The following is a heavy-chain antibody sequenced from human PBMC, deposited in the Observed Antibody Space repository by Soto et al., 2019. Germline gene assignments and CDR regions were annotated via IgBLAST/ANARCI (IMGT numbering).Heavy chain of an antibody. J-gene: IGHJ4*02. CDR3: ARVSSSWSYFDY. Sequence: GGSLRLSCAASGFTFSDHYMDWVRQAPGKGLEWVGRSRNRANSYTTEYAASVKGRFTISRDDSKNSLYLQMNSLKTEDTAVYYCARVSSSWSYFDYWXQGTPVTVS. CDR2: SRNRANSYTT. CDR1: GFTFSDHY. D-gene: IGHD6-13*01. V-gene: IGHV3-72*01.